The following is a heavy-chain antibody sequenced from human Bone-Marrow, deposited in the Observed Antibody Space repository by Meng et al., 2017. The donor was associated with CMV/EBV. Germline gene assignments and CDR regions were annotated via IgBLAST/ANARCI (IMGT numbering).Heavy chain of an antibody. CDR1: GFTFSSYA. V-gene: IGHV3-30*04. J-gene: IGHJ5*02. D-gene: IGHD1-1*01. CDR2: ISYDGSNK. Sequence: GGSLRLSCAASGFTFSSYAMHWVRQAPGKGLEWAAVISYDGSNKYYADSVKGRFTISRDNSKNRLYLQMNSLRAEDTAVYYCARGAELAGWFDPWGQGTLVTVSS. CDR3: ARGAELAGWFDP.